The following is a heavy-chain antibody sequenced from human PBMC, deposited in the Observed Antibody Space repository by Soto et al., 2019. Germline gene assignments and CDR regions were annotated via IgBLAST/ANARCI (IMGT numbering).Heavy chain of an antibody. CDR2: ISNDGSDK. CDR1: GFTFNNYG. J-gene: IGHJ3*01. CDR3: AKDQARAASHGID. V-gene: IGHV3-30*18. Sequence: QVQLVESGGGVVQPGRSLRLSCAASGFTFNNYGMHWARQAPGKGLEWVAAISNDGSDKYYADSVKGRLNITRDNSKNTVFLQMSSLRAEDTAVYYCAKDQARAASHGIDWGQGTMVTVSS. D-gene: IGHD6-13*01.